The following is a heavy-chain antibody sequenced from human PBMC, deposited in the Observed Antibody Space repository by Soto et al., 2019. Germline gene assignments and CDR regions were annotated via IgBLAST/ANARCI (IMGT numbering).Heavy chain of an antibody. CDR2: ISAYNGYT. V-gene: IGHV1-18*01. J-gene: IGHJ5*02. D-gene: IGHD3-10*01. CDR1: GYTFTSHS. Sequence: QIQLVQSGAEVKKPGASVKVSCKASGYTFTSHSISWVRQAPGKGLEWVGWISAYNGYTSSAQNFQGRVTLTTDASPSTAYMELRSLTYEDTAVYYCARVGYYYGSGSYLFDPWGQGTLVTVSS. CDR3: ARVGYYYGSGSYLFDP.